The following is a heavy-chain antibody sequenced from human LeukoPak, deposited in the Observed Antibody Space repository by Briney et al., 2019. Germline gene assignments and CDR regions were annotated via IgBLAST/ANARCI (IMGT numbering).Heavy chain of an antibody. CDR1: GFTFSSYA. D-gene: IGHD3-10*01. CDR2: ISGSGGST. CDR3: AKDYLLWFGELSN. V-gene: IGHV3-23*01. Sequence: GGSLRLSCAASGFTFSSYAMSWVRQAPGKGLEWVSTISGSGGSTYYADSVKGRFTISRDNSKNTLYLQMNSLRAEDTAVYYCAKDYLLWFGELSNWGQGTLVTVSS. J-gene: IGHJ4*02.